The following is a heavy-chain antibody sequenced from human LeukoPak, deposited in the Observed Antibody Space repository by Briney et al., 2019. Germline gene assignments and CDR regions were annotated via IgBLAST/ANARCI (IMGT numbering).Heavy chain of an antibody. V-gene: IGHV4-61*02. Sequence: SETLSLTCTVSGGSISSGSYYWSWIRQPAGKGLEWIGRIYTSGSTNYNPSLKSRVTISVDTSKNQFSLKLSSVTAADTAVYYCARSSRLSDYWGQGALVTVSS. J-gene: IGHJ4*02. CDR3: ARSSRLSDY. CDR1: GGSISSGSYY. CDR2: IYTSGST.